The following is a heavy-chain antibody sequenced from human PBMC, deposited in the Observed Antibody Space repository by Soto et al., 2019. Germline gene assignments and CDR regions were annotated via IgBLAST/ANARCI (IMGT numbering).Heavy chain of an antibody. CDR1: GGSISSGGYY. Sequence: PSETLSLTCTVSGGSISSGGYYWSWIRQYPGKGLEWIGYIYYSGSTYYNPSLKSRVTISIDPSKSQFSLKLSSVTAADTAVFYCARTYSRSAYFDYWCQGTLVTVSS. V-gene: IGHV4-31*03. CDR3: ARTYSRSAYFDY. D-gene: IGHD3-22*01. CDR2: IYYSGST. J-gene: IGHJ4*02.